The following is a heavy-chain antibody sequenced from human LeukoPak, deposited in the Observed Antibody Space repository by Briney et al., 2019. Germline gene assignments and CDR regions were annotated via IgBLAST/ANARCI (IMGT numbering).Heavy chain of an antibody. CDR3: ARQFGGYSYGHVDY. CDR2: INHSGST. D-gene: IGHD5-18*01. V-gene: IGHV4-34*01. CDR1: GGSFSGYY. J-gene: IGHJ4*02. Sequence: SETLSLTCAVYGGSFSGYYWSWIRQPPGKGLEWIGEINHSGSTNYNPSLKSRVTISVDTSKNQFSLKLSSVTAADTAVYYCARQFGGYSYGHVDYWGQGTLVTVSS.